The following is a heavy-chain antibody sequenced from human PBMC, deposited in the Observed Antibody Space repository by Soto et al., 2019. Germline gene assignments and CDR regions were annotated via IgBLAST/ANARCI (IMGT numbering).Heavy chain of an antibody. Sequence: QVQLVQSGAEVKKPGASVKVSCKASGYTFTSYAMHWVRQAPGQRLEWMGWINAGNGNTKYSQKFPGRVTITRDTSASTAYMVLSSLRSEDTAVYYCARSIVVVTAADYWGQGTLVTVSS. V-gene: IGHV1-3*01. D-gene: IGHD2-21*02. CDR2: INAGNGNT. J-gene: IGHJ4*02. CDR1: GYTFTSYA. CDR3: ARSIVVVTAADY.